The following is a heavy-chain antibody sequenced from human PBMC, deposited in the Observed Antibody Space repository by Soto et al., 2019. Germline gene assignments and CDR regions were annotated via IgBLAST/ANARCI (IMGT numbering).Heavy chain of an antibody. CDR2: IHSDGSST. CDR1: GFTFSYYW. J-gene: IGHJ3*02. CDR3: ARGDRGAFDI. D-gene: IGHD1-26*01. Sequence: EVQLVESGGGLVQPGESLRLSCAASGFTFSYYWMHWVRQAPGKGLVWVSRIHSDGSSTTYADSVKGRFTISRDNARNTVYLQRNSLGVEETAVDYCARGDRGAFDIWGQGTVVTVS. V-gene: IGHV3-74*01.